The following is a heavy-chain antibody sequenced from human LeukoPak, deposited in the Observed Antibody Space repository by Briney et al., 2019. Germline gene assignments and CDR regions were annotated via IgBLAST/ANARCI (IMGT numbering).Heavy chain of an antibody. CDR2: VCYSGST. V-gene: IGHV4-31*03. CDR1: GGSISSGGYY. D-gene: IGHD3-16*01. J-gene: IGHJ6*02. CDR3: AIRRGGGMDV. Sequence: PSETLSLTCTVSGGSISSGGYYWSWIRKHPGKDLEWIGYVCYSGSTYYNPSLKSRVTISVDASKNQFSLQLSSVTASDTAVYYGAIRRGGGMDVWSQGTTVTVSS.